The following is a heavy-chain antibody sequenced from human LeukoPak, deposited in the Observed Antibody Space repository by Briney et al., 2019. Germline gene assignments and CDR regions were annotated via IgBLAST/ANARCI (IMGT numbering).Heavy chain of an antibody. CDR3: AREVPNYENFDY. V-gene: IGHV3-74*01. J-gene: IGHJ4*02. Sequence: GGSLRLSCAASGFTFSGYWMHWVRQAPGKGLVWVSRINSDGSSTSYADSVKGRFTISRDNAKNTLYLQMNSLRAEDTAVYYCAREVPNYENFDYWGQGTLVTVSS. CDR2: INSDGSST. D-gene: IGHD4/OR15-4a*01. CDR1: GFTFSGYW.